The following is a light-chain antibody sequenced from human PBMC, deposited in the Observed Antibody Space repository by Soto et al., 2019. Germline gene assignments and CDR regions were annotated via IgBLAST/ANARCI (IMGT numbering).Light chain of an antibody. CDR2: DVN. Sequence: QSALTQPASVSGSPGQSITISSTGTSSDVGGYNYVSWYQHHPGKVPKLIIYDVNIRPSGVSDRFSGSKSGNTASLTISGLQAQDEADYFCNSYPSSRTPYGFGTGTKV. J-gene: IGLJ1*01. CDR3: NSYPSSRTPYG. CDR1: SSDVGGYNY. V-gene: IGLV2-14*03.